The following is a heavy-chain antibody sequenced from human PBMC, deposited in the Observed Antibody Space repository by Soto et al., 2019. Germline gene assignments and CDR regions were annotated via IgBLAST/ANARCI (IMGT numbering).Heavy chain of an antibody. CDR3: AHNRGYSYGSAFDH. V-gene: IGHV2-5*02. CDR2: IYWDDDK. CDR1: GFSLSTSGVG. Sequence: QITLKESGPALVKPTQTLTLTCTFSGFSLSTSGVGVAWIRQPPGKALEWLTLIYWDDDKRYSPSLKTRLTITKDTSKNQVVLTMTNMDPVDTATYYCAHNRGYSYGSAFDHWGQGTLVTVSS. D-gene: IGHD5-18*01. J-gene: IGHJ4*02.